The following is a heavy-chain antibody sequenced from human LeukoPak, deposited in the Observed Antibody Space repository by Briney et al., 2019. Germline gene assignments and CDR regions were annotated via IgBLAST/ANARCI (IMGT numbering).Heavy chain of an antibody. CDR1: GGSISSGDYY. CDR3: ARDRMEVVAGTYYYYGMDV. CDR2: IYYSGST. V-gene: IGHV4-30-4*01. Sequence: KPSQTLSLTCTVSGGSISSGDYYWSWIRQPPGKGLEWIGYIYYSGSTFHNPSLKSRVTISVDTSKNQFSLKLSSVTAADTAVYYCARDRMEVVAGTYYYYGMDVWGQGTTVTVSS. J-gene: IGHJ6*02. D-gene: IGHD6-19*01.